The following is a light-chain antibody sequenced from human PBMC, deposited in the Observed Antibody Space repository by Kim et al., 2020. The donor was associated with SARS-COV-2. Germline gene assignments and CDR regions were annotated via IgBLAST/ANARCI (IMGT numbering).Light chain of an antibody. V-gene: IGKV1-27*01. CDR1: QGISKY. Sequence: ASEGDRVTITCRASQGISKYLARYQQKPGKVPKLLIYAASALRSWVPSRFSGSGSGTDFTLTISSLQPEDVATYFCQKYDGAPWTFGHGPKVDIK. CDR3: QKYDGAPWT. J-gene: IGKJ1*01. CDR2: AAS.